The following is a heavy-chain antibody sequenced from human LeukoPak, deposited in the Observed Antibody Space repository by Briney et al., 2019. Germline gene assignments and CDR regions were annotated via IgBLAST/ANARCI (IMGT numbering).Heavy chain of an antibody. D-gene: IGHD6-19*01. CDR3: ASRGGSSGWYGDYYYGMDV. Sequence: GGSLTLSCAASGFTFSDYYMSWIRQAPGKGLEWVSYISSSSSYTNYADSVKGRFTISRDNAKNSLYLQMNSLRAEDTAVYYCASRGGSSGWYGDYYYGMDVWGKGTTVTVSS. J-gene: IGHJ6*04. CDR1: GFTFSDYY. V-gene: IGHV3-11*06. CDR2: ISSSSSYT.